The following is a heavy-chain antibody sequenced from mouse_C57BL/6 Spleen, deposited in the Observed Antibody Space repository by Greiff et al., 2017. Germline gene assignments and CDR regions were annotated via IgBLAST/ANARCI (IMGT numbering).Heavy chain of an antibody. CDR2: IYPGGGYT. J-gene: IGHJ4*01. D-gene: IGHD2-5*01. CDR3: ARRGYSNSYAMGY. Sequence: QVHVKQSGAELVRPGTSVKMSCKASGYTFTNYWIGWAKQRPGHGLEWIGDIYPGGGYTNYNEKFKGKATLTADKSSSTAYMQFSSLTSDDSAIYYCARRGYSNSYAMGYWGQGTSVTVSS. V-gene: IGHV1-63*01. CDR1: GYTFTNYW.